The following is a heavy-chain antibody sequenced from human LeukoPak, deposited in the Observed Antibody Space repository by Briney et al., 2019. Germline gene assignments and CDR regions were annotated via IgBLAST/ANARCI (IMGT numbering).Heavy chain of an antibody. CDR3: ARARPRYCSSTSCYFRTDYDY. CDR1: GGSISSYY. J-gene: IGHJ4*02. V-gene: IGHV4-59*12. CDR2: IYYSGST. Sequence: PSETLSLTCTVSGGSISSYYWSWVRQPPGKGLEWIGYIYYSGSTNYNPSLKSRVTISVDTSKNQFSLKLSSVTAADTAVYYCARARPRYCSSTSCYFRTDYDYWGQGTLVTVSS. D-gene: IGHD2-2*01.